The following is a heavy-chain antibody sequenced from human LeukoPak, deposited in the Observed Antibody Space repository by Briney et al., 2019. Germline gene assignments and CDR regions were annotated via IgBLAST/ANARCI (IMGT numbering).Heavy chain of an antibody. CDR1: RFIFDNYG. Sequence: PGGSLRLSCVASRFIFDNYGLSWVRQVPGKGLEWVSGINWNGDSTGYVDSVKGRFTIYRDNAKNSLYLQMNSLRAEDTAFYYCAGNGLPYYNFWSGYPYWGQGNLVTVSS. CDR2: INWNGDST. D-gene: IGHD3-3*01. CDR3: AGNGLPYYNFWSGYPY. V-gene: IGHV3-20*04. J-gene: IGHJ4*02.